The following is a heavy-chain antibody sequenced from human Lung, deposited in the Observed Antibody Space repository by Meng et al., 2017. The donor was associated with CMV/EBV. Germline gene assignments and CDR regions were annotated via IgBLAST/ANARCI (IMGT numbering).Heavy chain of an antibody. D-gene: IGHD3-10*01. CDR1: GFIFSDYE. V-gene: IGHV3-48*03. CDR3: ARDHVLVQGVAFDL. Sequence: GESLKISCAASGFIFSDYEMNWVRQAPGKGLEWLAYISNRGHNVYYADSARGRFTISRDNADNSLYLQMRSLRVEDTAVYYCARDHVLVQGVAFDLWGQGTXVTVYS. J-gene: IGHJ4*02. CDR2: ISNRGHNV.